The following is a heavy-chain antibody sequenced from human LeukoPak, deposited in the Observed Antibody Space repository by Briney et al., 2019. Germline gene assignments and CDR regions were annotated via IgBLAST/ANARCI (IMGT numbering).Heavy chain of an antibody. J-gene: IGHJ4*02. D-gene: IGHD1-1*01. Sequence: ASVKVSCKASGGTFSSYTISWVRQAPGQGLEWMGRIIPILGIANYAQKFRGRVTITADKSTSTAYMELSSLRSEDTAVHYCARDRTTGTELDYWGQGTLVTVSS. V-gene: IGHV1-69*04. CDR1: GGTFSSYT. CDR3: ARDRTTGTELDY. CDR2: IIPILGIA.